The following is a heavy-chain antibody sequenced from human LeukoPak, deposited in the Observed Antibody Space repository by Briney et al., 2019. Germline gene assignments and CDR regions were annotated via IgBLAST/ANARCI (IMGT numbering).Heavy chain of an antibody. CDR2: ISSSSSTI. D-gene: IGHD3-10*01. CDR3: ARDRVWFGEFKPFDY. V-gene: IGHV3-48*04. Sequence: GGSLRLSCAASGFTLSSYAMSWVRQAPGKGQEWVSAISSSSSTIYYADSVKGRFTISRDNAKNSLYLQMNSLRAEDTAVYYCARDRVWFGEFKPFDYWGQGTLVTVSS. CDR1: GFTLSSYA. J-gene: IGHJ4*02.